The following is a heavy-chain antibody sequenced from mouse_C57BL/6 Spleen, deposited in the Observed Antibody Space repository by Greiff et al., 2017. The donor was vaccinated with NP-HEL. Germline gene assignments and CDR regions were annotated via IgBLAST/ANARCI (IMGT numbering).Heavy chain of an antibody. CDR1: GYAFSSSW. D-gene: IGHD2-2*01. J-gene: IGHJ2*01. V-gene: IGHV1-82*01. Sequence: QVQLKQSGPELVKPGASVKISCKASGYAFSSSWMNWVKQRPGKGLEWIGRIYPGDGDTNYNGKFKGKATLTADKSSSTAYMQLSSLTSEDSAVYFCARPSVTTHFGYWGQGTTLTVSS. CDR2: IYPGDGDT. CDR3: ARPSVTTHFGY.